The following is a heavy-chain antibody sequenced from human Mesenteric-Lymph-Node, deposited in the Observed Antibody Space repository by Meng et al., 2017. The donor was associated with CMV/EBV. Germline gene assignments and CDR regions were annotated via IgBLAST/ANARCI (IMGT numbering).Heavy chain of an antibody. V-gene: IGHV1-18*01. D-gene: IGHD3-22*01. J-gene: IGHJ4*02. Sequence: ISWVRQAHGEGLEWMGWISDDNGNTNYAQKRQGRGTMTTDTSTSTAYRELRSLRSDDTAGYYCARLDRITMIVVVKSRIRPSGGYDYWGQGTLVTVSS. CDR2: ISDDNGNT. CDR3: ARLDRITMIVVVKSRIRPSGGYDY.